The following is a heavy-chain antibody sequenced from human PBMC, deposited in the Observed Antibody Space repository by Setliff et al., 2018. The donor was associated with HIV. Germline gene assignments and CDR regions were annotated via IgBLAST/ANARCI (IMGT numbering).Heavy chain of an antibody. CDR1: GESISGSSYS. V-gene: IGHV4-39*01. D-gene: IGHD3-3*01. J-gene: IGHJ4*02. CDR2: ITYSGSA. Sequence: SETLSLTCTVSGESISGSSYSWGWIRQPPGKGPEWIGSITYSGSARYNPSLKSRVAISVDMSKNQFSLKLTSMTAADTSVYYCACRYYDLWSNYYTGIPYWGQGTLVTVSS. CDR3: ACRYYDLWSNYYTGIPY.